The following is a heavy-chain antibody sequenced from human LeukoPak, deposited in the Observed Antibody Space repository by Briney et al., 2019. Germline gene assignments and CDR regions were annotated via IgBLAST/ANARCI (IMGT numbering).Heavy chain of an antibody. Sequence: PGGSLRLSCAASGFTFSNAWMSWVRQAPGKRLEWVGRIKSKTDGGTTDYAAPVKGRFTISRDDSKNTLYLQMNSLKTEDTAVYYCTTDYYDFWSGYLYYFDYWGQGTLVTVSS. J-gene: IGHJ4*02. D-gene: IGHD3-3*01. V-gene: IGHV3-15*01. CDR1: GFTFSNAW. CDR3: TTDYYDFWSGYLYYFDY. CDR2: IKSKTDGGTT.